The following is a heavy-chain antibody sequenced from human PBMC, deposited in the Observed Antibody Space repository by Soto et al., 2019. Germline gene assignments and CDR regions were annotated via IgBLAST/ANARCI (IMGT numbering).Heavy chain of an antibody. V-gene: IGHV1-18*01. Sequence: GASVKVSCKASGYTFTSYGISWVRQAPGQGLEWMGWISAYNGNTNYAQKLQGRVTMTTDTSTSTAYMELRSLRSDDTAVYYCARDSLSVYYGSGSYYPFDYWGQGTLVTVSS. D-gene: IGHD3-10*01. CDR1: GYTFTSYG. J-gene: IGHJ4*02. CDR2: ISAYNGNT. CDR3: ARDSLSVYYGSGSYYPFDY.